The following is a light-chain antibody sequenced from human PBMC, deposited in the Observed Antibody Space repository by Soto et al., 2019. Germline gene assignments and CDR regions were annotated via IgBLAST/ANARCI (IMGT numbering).Light chain of an antibody. V-gene: IGKV4-1*01. J-gene: IGKJ1*01. CDR3: PQDYSYPWT. CDR1: QIFLYISNNSNY. Sequence: DILITHSPDSLGVSLGERATINGKSSQIFLYISNNSNYLAWYHQKPGKAPKLLIYAASTLQSGVPSRFSGSGSGTDFNLTLSCLQSEDFATYYCPQDYSYPWTFGQGTKVDIK. CDR2: AAS.